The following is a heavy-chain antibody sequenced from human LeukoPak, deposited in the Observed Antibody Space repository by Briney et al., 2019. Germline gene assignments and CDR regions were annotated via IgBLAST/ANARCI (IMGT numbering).Heavy chain of an antibody. Sequence: GGSLRLSCAASGFTFSSYEMNWVRQAPGKGLEWVSYISSSGSTIYYADSVKGRFTISRDNAKNSLYLQMNSLRAEDTAVYYCARKGYDFWSAWGQGTLVTVSS. CDR2: ISSSGSTI. D-gene: IGHD3-3*01. J-gene: IGHJ4*02. CDR3: ARKGYDFWSA. V-gene: IGHV3-48*03. CDR1: GFTFSSYE.